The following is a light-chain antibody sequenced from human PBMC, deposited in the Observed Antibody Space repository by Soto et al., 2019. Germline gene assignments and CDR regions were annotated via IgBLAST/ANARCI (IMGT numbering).Light chain of an antibody. CDR3: QVLDSSSDPVV. Sequence: VLTQPPSVSVAPGKTARITCGGKNIGSKSVHWYQQKPGQAPVLVIYYDSDRPSGIPERFSGSNSGNTATLTISRVEAGDEADYYCQVLDSSSDPVVFGGGTKLTVL. CDR2: YDS. J-gene: IGLJ2*01. CDR1: NIGSKS. V-gene: IGLV3-21*04.